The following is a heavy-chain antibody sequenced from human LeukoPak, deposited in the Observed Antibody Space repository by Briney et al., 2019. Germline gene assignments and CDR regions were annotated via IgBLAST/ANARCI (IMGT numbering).Heavy chain of an antibody. V-gene: IGHV1-2*02. CDR1: GFTFTGHY. J-gene: IGHJ4*02. Sequence: ASMKVSCKTSGFTFTGHYVHWLRQAPGQGLEWMGWINANTGVTHYAVKFQGRVTMTRDTSISTAYMELSRLRSDDTAVYYCARDFSSNPSYYYLGYWSQGTLVTVSS. D-gene: IGHD3-10*01. CDR3: ARDFSSNPSYYYLGY. CDR2: INANTGVT.